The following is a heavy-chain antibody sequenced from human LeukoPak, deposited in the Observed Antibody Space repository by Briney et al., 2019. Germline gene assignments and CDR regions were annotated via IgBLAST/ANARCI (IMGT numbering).Heavy chain of an antibody. CDR2: IYTDGSST. V-gene: IGHV3-74*01. D-gene: IGHD1-14*01. CDR3: ARGASNRFDY. Sequence: PGGSLRLSCAASGFTFGNYWMHWVRHAPGKGLVWVSRIYTDGSSTNYADSVKGRFTISRDNAKNTLYLQMNSLRGEDTAVYYCARGASNRFDYWGQGTLVTVSS. CDR1: GFTFGNYW. J-gene: IGHJ4*02.